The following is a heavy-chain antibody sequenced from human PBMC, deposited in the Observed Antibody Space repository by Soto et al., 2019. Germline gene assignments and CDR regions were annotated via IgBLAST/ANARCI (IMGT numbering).Heavy chain of an antibody. CDR2: IYVTGAV. V-gene: IGHV4-31*03. J-gene: IGHJ5*02. CDR3: ARLRIATNNYKWFDP. Sequence: SETLSLTCSVSGAALNSGNYYWSWIRQVPGKGPEWIGHIYVTGAVDYNPSLRDRITISQDTSERQFSLDLRLVTAADTAVYYCARLRIATNNYKWFDPWGQGTLVTVSS. CDR1: GAALNSGNYY. D-gene: IGHD2-21*01.